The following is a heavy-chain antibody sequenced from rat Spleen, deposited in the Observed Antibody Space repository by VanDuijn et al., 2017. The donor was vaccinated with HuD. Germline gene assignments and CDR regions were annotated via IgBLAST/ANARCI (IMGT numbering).Heavy chain of an antibody. J-gene: IGHJ2*01. CDR1: GFTFTNYG. D-gene: IGHD3-1*01. CDR2: ITTGGAIT. V-gene: IGHV5S13*01. Sequence: EVQLEESGGGLVQPGRSLKLSCAASGFTFTNYGMAWVRQTPTKGLEWVASITTGGAITSYRDSVKGRFTISRDTAKSTLYLQMDSLRSEDTATYYCVRSRTLRGYYFDHWGQGVMVTVSS. CDR3: VRSRTLRGYYFDH.